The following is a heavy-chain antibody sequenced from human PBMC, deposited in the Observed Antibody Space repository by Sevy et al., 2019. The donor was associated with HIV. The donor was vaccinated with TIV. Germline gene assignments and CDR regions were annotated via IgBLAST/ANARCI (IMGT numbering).Heavy chain of an antibody. CDR1: GFTFSDHW. D-gene: IGHD6-19*01. V-gene: IGHV3-7*03. CDR2: IKQDGSET. Sequence: GGYLRLSCVVSGFTFSDHWMTWVRQGPGKGLEWVATIKQDGSETRYVDSVTGRFTISRDNAKNSMFLQMNSLRGDDTGVYYCARGGWYSDYWGQGTQVTVSS. CDR3: ARGGWYSDY. J-gene: IGHJ4*02.